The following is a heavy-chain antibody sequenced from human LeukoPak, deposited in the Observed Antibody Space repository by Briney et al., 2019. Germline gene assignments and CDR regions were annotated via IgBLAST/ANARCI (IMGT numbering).Heavy chain of an antibody. CDR1: GFSLSTRGGG. Sequence: SGPTLVNPTQTLTLTCTFSGFSLSTRGGGVGWIRQPPEKALEWLALIYWNDDKRYSPSLKSRLTITKDTSKNQVVLTMTNMDPVDTATYYCAHARAIVLMVYAPSYYFDYWGQGTLVTVSS. CDR2: IYWNDDK. D-gene: IGHD2-8*01. CDR3: AHARAIVLMVYAPSYYFDY. V-gene: IGHV2-5*01. J-gene: IGHJ4*02.